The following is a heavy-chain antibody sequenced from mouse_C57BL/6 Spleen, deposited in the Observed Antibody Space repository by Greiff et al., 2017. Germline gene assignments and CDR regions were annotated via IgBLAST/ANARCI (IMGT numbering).Heavy chain of an antibody. D-gene: IGHD2-3*01. J-gene: IGHJ4*01. V-gene: IGHV1-55*01. CDR2: IYPGSGST. Sequence: QVQLQQPGAELVKPGASVKMSCKASGYTFTSYWITWVKQRPGQGLEWIGDIYPGSGSTNYNEKFKSKATLTVDTSSSTAYMQLSSLTSEDAAVYDCARGDGYPYAMDYWGQGTSVTVSS. CDR1: GYTFTSYW. CDR3: ARGDGYPYAMDY.